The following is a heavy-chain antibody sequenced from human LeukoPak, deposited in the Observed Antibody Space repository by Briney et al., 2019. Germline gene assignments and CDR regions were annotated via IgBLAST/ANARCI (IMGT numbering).Heavy chain of an antibody. D-gene: IGHD3-16*01. J-gene: IGHJ4*02. V-gene: IGHV3-21*01. CDR2: ISTGSSYM. CDR1: GFTFSSYS. CDR3: ASGFMITFGGPLD. Sequence: PGGSLRLSCAASGFTFSSYSMNWVRQAPGKGLEWVSSISTGSSYMYYADSVKGRFTISRDNAKNSLYPQMNSLRAEDTAVYYCASGFMITFGGPLDWGQGTLVTVSS.